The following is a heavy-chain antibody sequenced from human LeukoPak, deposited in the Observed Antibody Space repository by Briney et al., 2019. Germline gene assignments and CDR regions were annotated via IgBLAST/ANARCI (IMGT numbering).Heavy chain of an antibody. CDR3: ARAGYDWYFDL. V-gene: IGHV4-39*07. J-gene: IGHJ2*01. CDR1: GGSISSDDYY. Sequence: SETLSLTCTVSGGSISSDDYYWGWIRQPPGKGLEWIGSIHYGGTTYYNPSLKSRVTISVDTSKNQFSLRLSSVTAADTAVYYCARAGYDWYFDLWGRGTLVTVSP. D-gene: IGHD5-18*01. CDR2: IHYGGTT.